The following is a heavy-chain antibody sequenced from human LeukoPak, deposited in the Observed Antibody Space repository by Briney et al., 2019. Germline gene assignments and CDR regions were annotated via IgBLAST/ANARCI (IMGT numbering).Heavy chain of an antibody. CDR2: INHSGST. D-gene: IGHD2-15*01. CDR3: ARGYCSGGSCYRLRGMRNWFDP. Sequence: PSETLSLTCAVYGGSFRGYYWSWIRQPPGKGLEWIGEINHSGSTNYNPSLKSRVTISVDTSKNQFSLKLSSVTAADTAVYYCARGYCSGGSCYRLRGMRNWFDPWGQGTLVTVSS. J-gene: IGHJ5*02. CDR1: GGSFRGYY. V-gene: IGHV4-34*01.